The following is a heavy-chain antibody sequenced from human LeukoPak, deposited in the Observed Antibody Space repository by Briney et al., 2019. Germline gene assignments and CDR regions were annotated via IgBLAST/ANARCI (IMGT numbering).Heavy chain of an antibody. V-gene: IGHV3-11*04. CDR2: IISSGSTI. J-gene: IGHJ3*02. CDR3: ARGHYYDSSGYSRTAADAFDI. CDR1: GVTFSDYY. D-gene: IGHD3-22*01. Sequence: AGTLRLSCAASGVTFSDYYMSWIRQTPGKGLEWVSYIISSGSTIYYAASVRRRVTFSRDNAKNSLYLQMNSLTAEDTAVYYCARGHYYDSSGYSRTAADAFDIWGQGTMVTVSS.